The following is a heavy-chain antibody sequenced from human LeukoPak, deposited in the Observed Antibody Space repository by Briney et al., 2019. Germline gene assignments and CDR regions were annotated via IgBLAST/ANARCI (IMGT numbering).Heavy chain of an antibody. D-gene: IGHD4-17*01. V-gene: IGHV4-31*03. CDR1: GGSISSGGYY. Sequence: PSETLSLTCTVSGGSISSGGYYWRWIRQHPGKGLEWIGYIYYSGSTYYNPSLKSRFTISVDTSKNQFSLKLSSVTAADTAVYYCAREAVTTYNWFDPWGQGTLVTVSS. CDR3: AREAVTTYNWFDP. CDR2: IYYSGST. J-gene: IGHJ5*02.